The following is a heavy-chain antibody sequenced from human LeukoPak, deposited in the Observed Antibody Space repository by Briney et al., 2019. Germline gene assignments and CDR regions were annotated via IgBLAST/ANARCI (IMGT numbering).Heavy chain of an antibody. CDR2: MNPNSGNT. Sequence: GASVKVSCKASGYTFTSYDINWVRQATGQGLEWMGWMNPNSGNTGYAQKFQGRVTIARNTSISTAYMELSSLRSEDTAVYYCARAIAVFAVRYYYYYYMDVWGKGTTVTVSS. D-gene: IGHD3-3*01. CDR3: ARAIAVFAVRYYYYYYMDV. CDR1: GYTFTSYD. J-gene: IGHJ6*03. V-gene: IGHV1-8*03.